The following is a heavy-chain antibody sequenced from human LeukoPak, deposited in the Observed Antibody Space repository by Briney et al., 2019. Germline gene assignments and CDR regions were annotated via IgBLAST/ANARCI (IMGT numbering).Heavy chain of an antibody. CDR2: IYHSGST. CDR1: GGSISSGGYY. Sequence: SETLSLTCTVSGGSISSGGYYWSWIRQHPGKGLEWIGYIYHSGSTYYNPSLKSRVTISVDRSKNQFSLKLSSVTAADTAVYYCARARYSGSYSERWFDPWGQGTLVTVSS. J-gene: IGHJ5*02. V-gene: IGHV4-30-2*01. D-gene: IGHD1-26*01. CDR3: ARARYSGSYSERWFDP.